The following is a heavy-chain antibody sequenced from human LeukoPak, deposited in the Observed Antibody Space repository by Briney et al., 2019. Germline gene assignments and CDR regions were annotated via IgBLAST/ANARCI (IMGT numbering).Heavy chain of an antibody. Sequence: SETLSLTCTISGDSITNYYWSWIRQPPGKGLEWLGYIYYSGSTNYNPSFQSRVSMSVDTSKNQFSLKLNSLTAADTAVYYCARYRRNNDYYLDDWGQGALVTVSS. J-gene: IGHJ4*02. CDR1: GDSITNYY. CDR3: ARYRRNNDYYLDD. V-gene: IGHV4-59*01. D-gene: IGHD2-8*01. CDR2: IYYSGST.